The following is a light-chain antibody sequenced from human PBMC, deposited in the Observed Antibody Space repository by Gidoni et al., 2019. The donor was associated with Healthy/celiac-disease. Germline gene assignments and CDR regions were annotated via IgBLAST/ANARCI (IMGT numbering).Light chain of an antibody. CDR2: GNS. J-gene: IGLJ1*01. Sequence: QSVLTQPPSVSGAPRQRVTITCTGRSSNIGAGYDVHWYKQLPGTAPKLLIYGNSNRPSGVPDRFSGSKSGTSASLAITGLQAEDEADYYCQSYDSSLSGSGVFGTGTKVTVL. CDR1: SSNIGAGYD. V-gene: IGLV1-40*01. CDR3: QSYDSSLSGSGV.